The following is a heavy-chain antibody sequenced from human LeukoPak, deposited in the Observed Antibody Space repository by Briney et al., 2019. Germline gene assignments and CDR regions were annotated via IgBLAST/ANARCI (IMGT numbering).Heavy chain of an antibody. CDR3: ARTRYYYNSRSYGAPCYFDY. CDR2: IYYSGST. Sequence: SETLSLTCTVSGVSISSSSYYWGWIRQPPGKGLEWIGSIYYSGSTYYNPSLKSRVTISVDTSKNQFSLKLSSVTAADTAVYYCARTRYYYNSRSYGAPCYFDYWGQGTLVTVSS. CDR1: GVSISSSSYY. V-gene: IGHV4-39*01. J-gene: IGHJ4*02. D-gene: IGHD3-10*01.